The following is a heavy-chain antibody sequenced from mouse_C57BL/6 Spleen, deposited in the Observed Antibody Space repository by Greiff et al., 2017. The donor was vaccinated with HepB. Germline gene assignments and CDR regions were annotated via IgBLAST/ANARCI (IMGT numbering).Heavy chain of an antibody. J-gene: IGHJ3*01. V-gene: IGHV5-17*01. D-gene: IGHD1-1*01. CDR1: GFTFSDYG. Sequence: EVQVVESGGGLVKPGGSLKLSCAASGFTFSDYGMHWVRQAPEKGLEWVAYISSGSSTIYYADTVKGRFTISRDNAKNTLFLQMTSLRSEDTAMYYWAREGITTVVAPPFAYWGQGTLVTVSA. CDR2: ISSGSSTI. CDR3: AREGITTVVAPPFAY.